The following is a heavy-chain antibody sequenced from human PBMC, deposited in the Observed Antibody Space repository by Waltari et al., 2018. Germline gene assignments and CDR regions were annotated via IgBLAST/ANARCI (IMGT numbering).Heavy chain of an antibody. D-gene: IGHD4-17*01. J-gene: IGHJ1*01. Sequence: QLQLQESGPGLVKPSETLSLTCTGSGGSISTNYTWGWIRQPPGKGLEWMGNMQYRGSTFYNPSLESRVTISLDTWKNQFSLRLSSVGAADTAVYFCGRIAFGDEGGYFQYWGQGTLVTVSS. CDR1: GGSISTNYT. CDR3: GRIAFGDEGGYFQY. V-gene: IGHV4-39*01. CDR2: MQYRGST.